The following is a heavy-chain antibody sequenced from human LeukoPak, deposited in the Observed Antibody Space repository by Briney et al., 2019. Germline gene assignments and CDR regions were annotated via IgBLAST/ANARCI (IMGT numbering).Heavy chain of an antibody. D-gene: IGHD3-3*01. CDR3: ARDFGRPTTFDY. CDR1: GFTFSSHW. J-gene: IGHJ4*02. CDR2: IKQDGSEK. Sequence: GGSLRLSCAASGFTFSSHWMSWVRQTPGKGLERVATIKQDGSEKYYVGSVNGRFTISRDNATNSLYLQMNSLRAEDTGMYYCARDFGRPTTFDYWGQGTLVTVSS. V-gene: IGHV3-7*03.